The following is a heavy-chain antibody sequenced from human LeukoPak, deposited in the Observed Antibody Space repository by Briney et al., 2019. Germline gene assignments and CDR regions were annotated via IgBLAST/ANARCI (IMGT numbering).Heavy chain of an antibody. CDR3: ARGDQNFDY. CDR1: GDTVSSNSVA. V-gene: IGHV6-1*01. Sequence: SQTLSLTCAISGDTVSSNSVAWNWIRQSPSRGLEWLGRTYYRSKWYNDYAVSVKNRITINPDTSKNQFSLQLNSVTPEDTAVYYCARGDQNFDYWGQGTLVTVSS. J-gene: IGHJ4*02. CDR2: TYYRSKWYN. D-gene: IGHD2-21*02.